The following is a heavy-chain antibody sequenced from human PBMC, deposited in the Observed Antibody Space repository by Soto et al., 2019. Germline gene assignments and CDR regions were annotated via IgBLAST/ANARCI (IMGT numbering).Heavy chain of an antibody. Sequence: ASVKVACKASGYTFTSYGISWVRQAPGQGLEWMGWISSYNGNTNYAQKVQGRVTMTTDKSTSTTYMELSSLRSDDTAVYYCARGPRYCSSTSCFSGVTWFDPWGQGTLVTVSS. CDR3: ARGPRYCSSTSCFSGVTWFDP. J-gene: IGHJ5*02. V-gene: IGHV1-18*04. CDR2: ISSYNGNT. CDR1: GYTFTSYG. D-gene: IGHD2-2*01.